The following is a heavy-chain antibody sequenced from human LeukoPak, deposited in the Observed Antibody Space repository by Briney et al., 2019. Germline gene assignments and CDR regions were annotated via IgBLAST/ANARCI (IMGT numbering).Heavy chain of an antibody. J-gene: IGHJ6*02. V-gene: IGHV3-74*01. CDR1: GFTFSSYW. D-gene: IGHD4-17*01. CDR3: ARATVPTAKYYYYGMDV. CDR2: INSDGSDT. Sequence: GGSLRLSCAVSGFTFSSYWMHWVRQAPGKGLVWVSRINSDGSDTIYADSVKGRFTISRDNANNSLYLQMNSLRAEDTAVYYCARATVPTAKYYYYGMDVWGQGTTVTVSS.